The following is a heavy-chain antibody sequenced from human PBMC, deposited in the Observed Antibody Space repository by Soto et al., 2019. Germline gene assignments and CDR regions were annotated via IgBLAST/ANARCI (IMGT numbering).Heavy chain of an antibody. J-gene: IGHJ3*02. CDR3: ATGGDYRYPGDAFDI. CDR2: ISGSGGST. V-gene: IGHV3-23*01. D-gene: IGHD4-17*01. Sequence: EVQLLESGGGLVQPGGSLRLSCAASGFTFSSYAMSWVRQAPGKGLEWVSAISGSGGSTYYADSVKGRFTISRDNSKNTRYLQMNSLRADDTAVYYCATGGDYRYPGDAFDIWGQGTMVTVSS. CDR1: GFTFSSYA.